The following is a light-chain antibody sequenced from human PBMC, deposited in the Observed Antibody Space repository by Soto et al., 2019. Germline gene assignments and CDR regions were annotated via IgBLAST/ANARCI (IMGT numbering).Light chain of an antibody. CDR3: QHSYGTPRT. V-gene: IGKV1-39*01. CDR2: AVS. Sequence: EIQMTQSPSSLSASVGDRVTITCRASQSISTYLNLYQHKPGKAPKVPIYAVSSLQSGVPSRFSGSGSGTDFTLTITSLQPEDSATYYCQHSYGTPRTFGQGT. CDR1: QSISTY. J-gene: IGKJ1*01.